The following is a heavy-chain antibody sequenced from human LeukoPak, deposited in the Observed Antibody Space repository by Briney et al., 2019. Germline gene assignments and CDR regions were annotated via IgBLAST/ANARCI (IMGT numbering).Heavy chain of an antibody. D-gene: IGHD5-18*01. Sequence: SVKVSCKASGGTLSTHAVSWVRQAPGQGLEWMGGIILISPTANYAQKFQDRVTITMDQYTTYMELSGLRSDDTAVYYCATGRVSDTTLVSWFDTWGQGTLVTVSS. V-gene: IGHV1-69*05. CDR2: IILISPTA. J-gene: IGHJ5*02. CDR3: ATGRVSDTTLVSWFDT. CDR1: GGTLSTHA.